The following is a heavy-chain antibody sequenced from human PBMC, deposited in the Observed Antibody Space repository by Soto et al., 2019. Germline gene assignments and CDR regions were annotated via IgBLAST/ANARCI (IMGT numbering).Heavy chain of an antibody. CDR1: GFNFSSYT. CDR2: ISSSNRYI. CDR3: ARDRCRGGDCYRTYAFDL. V-gene: IGHV3-21*01. D-gene: IGHD2-21*02. J-gene: IGHJ3*01. Sequence: EVQLVESGGGLVKPGGSLSLSCEASGFNFSSYTMNWVRQAPGKGLEWVSSISSSNRYIYYAESVKGRFTISRDDAKNSVYLQINSLRADDTAVYYCARDRCRGGDCYRTYAFDLWGQGTLVTVSS.